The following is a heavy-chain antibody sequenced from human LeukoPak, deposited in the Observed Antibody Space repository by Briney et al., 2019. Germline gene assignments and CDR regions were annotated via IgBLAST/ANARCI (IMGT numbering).Heavy chain of an antibody. Sequence: GGSLRPSCAASGFTFNRNAINWVRQAPGKGLEWVSTIGGSGDKTFYADSVKGRFTISRDNSKNMLHLQMSSLTGEDTALYYCVRRGDASSGWGDHDYWGQGALVTVSS. CDR1: GFTFNRNA. D-gene: IGHD6-19*01. CDR2: IGGSGDKT. CDR3: VRRGDASSGWGDHDY. V-gene: IGHV3-23*01. J-gene: IGHJ4*02.